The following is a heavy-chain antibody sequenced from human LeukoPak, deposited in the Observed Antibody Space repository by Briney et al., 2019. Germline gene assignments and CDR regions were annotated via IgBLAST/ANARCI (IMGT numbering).Heavy chain of an antibody. CDR3: ARVADYDYVWGSYRNDNWFDP. CDR1: GYTFTSCY. D-gene: IGHD3-16*02. CDR2: INPSGGST. V-gene: IGHV1-46*01. J-gene: IGHJ5*02. Sequence: GASVKVSCKASGYTFTSCYMHWVRQAPGQGLEWMGIINPSGGSTSYAQKFQGRVTMTRDTSTSTVYMELSSLRSEDTAVYYCARVADYDYVWGSYRNDNWFDPWGQGTLVTVSS.